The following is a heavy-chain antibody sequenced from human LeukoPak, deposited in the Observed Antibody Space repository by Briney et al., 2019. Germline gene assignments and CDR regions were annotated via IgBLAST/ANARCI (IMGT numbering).Heavy chain of an antibody. CDR2: ISAYNGNT. D-gene: IGHD3-10*01. CDR1: GYTFTSYG. V-gene: IGHV1-18*01. CDR3: AREGLTMVRGVINYYYYGMDV. Sequence: GASVKVSCKASGYTFTSYGISWVRQAPGQGLEWMGWISAYNGNTNYARKLQGRVTMTTDTSTSTAYMELRSLRSDDTAVYYCAREGLTMVRGVINYYYYGMDVWGQGTTVTVSS. J-gene: IGHJ6*02.